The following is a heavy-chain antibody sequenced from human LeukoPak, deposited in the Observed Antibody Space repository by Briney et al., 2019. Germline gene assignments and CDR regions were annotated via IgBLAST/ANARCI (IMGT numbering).Heavy chain of an antibody. CDR3: ARGRWGYSYGPTPYYFDY. V-gene: IGHV4-4*07. J-gene: IGHJ4*02. CDR2: IYTSGST. D-gene: IGHD5-18*01. Sequence: PSETLSLTCTVSGGSISSYYWSWIRQPAGKGLEWIGRIYTSGSTNYNPSLKSRVTISIDTSKNQFSLKLSSVTAADTAVYYCARGRWGYSYGPTPYYFDYWGQGTLVTVSS. CDR1: GGSISSYY.